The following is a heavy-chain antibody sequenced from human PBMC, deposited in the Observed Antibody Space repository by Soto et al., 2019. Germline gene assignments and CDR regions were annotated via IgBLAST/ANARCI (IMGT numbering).Heavy chain of an antibody. CDR2: VSADGVSS. V-gene: IGHV3-23*01. J-gene: IGHJ4*02. Sequence: PGGSLRLSCEGSGFTISSFAMGWVRQAPGKDLEWLSSVSADGVSSFSADSVRGRFMVSRDNFKNKFFLKMRFLRVEDTALYYCAKTRQAPVGPHFFGLWGPGTQVTVSS. CDR3: AKTRQAPVGPHFFGL. CDR1: GFTISSFA.